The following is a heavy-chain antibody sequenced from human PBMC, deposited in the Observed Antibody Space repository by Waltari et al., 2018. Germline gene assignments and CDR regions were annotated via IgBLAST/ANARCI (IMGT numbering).Heavy chain of an antibody. V-gene: IGHV4-61*02. CDR3: ARGSSSNDY. J-gene: IGHJ4*02. CDR2: IYTSGST. D-gene: IGHD6-6*01. CDR1: GASISSGSYY. Sequence: QVQLQESGPGLVKPSQTLSLTCTVSGASISSGSYYWSWIRQPAGKGLEWIGRIYTSGSTNYNPSLKSRVTISVDTFKNQFSLKLSSVTAADTAVYYCARGSSSNDYWGQGTLVTVSS.